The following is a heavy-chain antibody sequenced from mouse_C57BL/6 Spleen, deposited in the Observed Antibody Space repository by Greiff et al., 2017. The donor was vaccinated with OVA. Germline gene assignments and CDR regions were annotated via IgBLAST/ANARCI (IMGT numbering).Heavy chain of an antibody. V-gene: IGHV3-6*01. J-gene: IGHJ2*01. CDR1: GYSITSGYY. CDR3: AKGLLVFDY. D-gene: IGHD2-13*01. Sequence: EVKLMESGPGLVKPSQSLSLTCSVTGYSITSGYYWNWIRQFPGNKLEWMGYISYDGSNNYNPSLKNRISITRDTSKNQFFLKLNSVTTEDTATYYCAKGLLVFDYWGQGTTLTVSS. CDR2: ISYDGSN.